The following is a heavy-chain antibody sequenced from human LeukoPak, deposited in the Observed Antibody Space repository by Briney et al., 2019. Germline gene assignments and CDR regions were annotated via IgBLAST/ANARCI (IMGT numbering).Heavy chain of an antibody. CDR3: ARGYSGSYVWFDY. J-gene: IGHJ4*02. D-gene: IGHD1-26*01. CDR2: INPNSGGT. V-gene: IGHV1-2*02. Sequence: ASVKVSCKASGYTFTGYYMHWVRQAPGQGLEWMGWINPNSGGTNYAQKFQGRVTMTRDTSISTAYMELSRLRSDDTAVYYCARGYSGSYVWFDYWGQGTLVTVSS. CDR1: GYTFTGYY.